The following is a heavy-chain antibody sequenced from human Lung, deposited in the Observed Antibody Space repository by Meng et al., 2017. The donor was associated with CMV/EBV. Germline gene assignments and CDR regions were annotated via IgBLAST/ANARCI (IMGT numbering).Heavy chain of an antibody. V-gene: IGHV3-21*01. CDR1: GFTFGSYT. J-gene: IGHJ6*02. CDR3: ARNGNFWCGKPDYHYYAMAV. Sequence: LTCEASGFTFGSYTCNWARQAPGKGLEWVASIDRTSSYIYYAGSVKGRFTRSRDNGKNSVYLEMNTLRVEGTATYYCARNGNFWCGKPDYHYYAMAVWGQGTTVTVSS. D-gene: IGHD3-3*01. CDR2: IDRTSSYI.